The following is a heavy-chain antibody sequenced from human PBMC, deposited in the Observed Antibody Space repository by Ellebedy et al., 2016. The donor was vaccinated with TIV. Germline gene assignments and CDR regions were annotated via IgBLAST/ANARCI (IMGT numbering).Heavy chain of an antibody. J-gene: IGHJ4*02. CDR2: IRQDGGEK. CDR3: LRGMHY. V-gene: IGHV3-7*01. D-gene: IGHD2-8*01. CDR1: GFTFSDYW. Sequence: GGSLRPSCAASGFTFSDYWMSWVRQAPGKGLEWVANIRQDGGEKNYVDSVKGRFQISSDNAKGSLYLQRNSLRAEDTAVYYCLRGMHYWGQGTLVTVSS.